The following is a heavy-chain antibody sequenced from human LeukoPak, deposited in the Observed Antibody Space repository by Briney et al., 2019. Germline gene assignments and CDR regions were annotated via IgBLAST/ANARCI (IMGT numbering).Heavy chain of an antibody. J-gene: IGHJ3*02. CDR1: GDSISSSLYY. Sequence: SETLSLTCSVSGDSISSSLYYWGWLRQPPGKGLEWLGSVYYSGSTYYNPSLKSRVTISADTSKNQFSLKLTSVTAADTAVYYCAGRDWFESRTFDIWGQGTMVTVSS. CDR2: VYYSGST. D-gene: IGHD3/OR15-3a*01. CDR3: AGRDWFESRTFDI. V-gene: IGHV4-39*01.